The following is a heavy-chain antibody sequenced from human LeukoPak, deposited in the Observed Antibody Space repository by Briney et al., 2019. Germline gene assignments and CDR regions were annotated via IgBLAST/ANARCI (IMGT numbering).Heavy chain of an antibody. CDR2: INQDGSMK. D-gene: IGHD6-19*01. Sequence: PGGSLRLSCVASAFSFRTYWMNWVRQAPGKGLEWVANINQDGSMKHYLDSVKGRFTISRDNAKNSLYLQMNSLRADDTAVYYCAVIDSNGWQVGLDYWGQGTQVTVSS. V-gene: IGHV3-7*01. J-gene: IGHJ4*02. CDR1: AFSFRTYW. CDR3: AVIDSNGWQVGLDY.